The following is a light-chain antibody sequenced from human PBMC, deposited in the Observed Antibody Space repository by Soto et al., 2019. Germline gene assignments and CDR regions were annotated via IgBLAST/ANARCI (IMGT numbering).Light chain of an antibody. J-gene: IGLJ3*02. Sequence: QSALTQPRSLSGSPGQSVTISCTGTSNDVGAYNYVSWYQQHPGKAPKLMLYDVTKRPSGVPDRFSGSKSGNTASLTISGLQSEDEADYYCCSYAGSYTWVFGGGTKVTVL. V-gene: IGLV2-11*01. CDR3: CSYAGSYTWV. CDR2: DVT. CDR1: SNDVGAYNY.